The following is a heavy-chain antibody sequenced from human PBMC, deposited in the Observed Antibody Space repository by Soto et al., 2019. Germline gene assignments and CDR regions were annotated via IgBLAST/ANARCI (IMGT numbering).Heavy chain of an antibody. J-gene: IGHJ4*02. D-gene: IGHD3-9*01. CDR3: AREITGYQYYFDY. CDR1: GGSISSYY. Sequence: SETLSLTCTVSGGSISSYYWSWIRQPPGKGLEWIAYIYYDGSTNYNPSLKSRLTISVDTSKNQFSLRLSSVTAADTAVYYCAREITGYQYYFDYWGQGTLVTVSS. CDR2: IYYDGST. V-gene: IGHV4-59*01.